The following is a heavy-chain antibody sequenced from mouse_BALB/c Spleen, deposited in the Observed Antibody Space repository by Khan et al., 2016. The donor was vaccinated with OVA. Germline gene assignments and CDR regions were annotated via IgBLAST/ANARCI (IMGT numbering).Heavy chain of an antibody. V-gene: IGHV1-7*01. CDR3: ARDRIDY. CDR1: GYTFTSYW. J-gene: IGHJ2*01. Sequence: QVQLQQSGAELAKPGASVKMSCKASGYTFTSYWMHWIKQRPGQGLEWIGYINPTSGYTDYNQKFKDKATLTADKSSSTAYMQLNSLTSDDSAGYYCARDRIDYWGQGTTRTGSS. CDR2: INPTSGYT.